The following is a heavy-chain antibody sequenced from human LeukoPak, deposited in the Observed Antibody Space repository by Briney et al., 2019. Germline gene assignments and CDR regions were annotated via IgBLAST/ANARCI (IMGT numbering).Heavy chain of an antibody. CDR2: INWNGGST. J-gene: IGHJ6*02. CDR1: GFTFSSSA. V-gene: IGHV3-20*04. Sequence: PGGSLRLSCAASGFTFSSSAMSWVRQAPGKGLEWVSGINWNGGSTGYADSVKGRFTISRDNAKNSLYLQMNSLRAEDTALYYCASGGPRDFWSGYYGQHVLGMDVWGQGTTVTVSS. D-gene: IGHD3-3*01. CDR3: ASGGPRDFWSGYYGQHVLGMDV.